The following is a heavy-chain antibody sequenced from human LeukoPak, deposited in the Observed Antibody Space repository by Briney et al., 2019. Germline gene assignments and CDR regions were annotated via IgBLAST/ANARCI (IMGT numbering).Heavy chain of an antibody. D-gene: IGHD3-22*01. J-gene: IGHJ4*02. V-gene: IGHV3-7*01. CDR3: ARKGYYYDSSLDY. CDR1: GFTFSSYW. CDR2: IKQDGSEK. Sequence: GGSLRLSCAASGFTFSSYWMSWVRQAPGKGLEWVANIKQDGSEKYYVDSVKGRFTISRDNAKNSLYLQMNSLRAEDTAVYYCARKGYYYDSSLDYWGQGTLVTVSS.